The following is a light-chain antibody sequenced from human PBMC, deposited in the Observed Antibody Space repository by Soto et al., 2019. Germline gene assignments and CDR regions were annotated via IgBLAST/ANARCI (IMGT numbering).Light chain of an antibody. CDR2: RAS. V-gene: IGKV3-20*01. Sequence: EIAMTQSPATLSVSPGERGTLSCRASQSVSSRLAWYQQKPGQAPRLLIFRASNKATGIPDRFSGSGSGTEFILTISRLEPEDFAVYHCQQYDSSPRTFGQGTKVDIK. CDR3: QQYDSSPRT. CDR1: QSVSSR. J-gene: IGKJ1*01.